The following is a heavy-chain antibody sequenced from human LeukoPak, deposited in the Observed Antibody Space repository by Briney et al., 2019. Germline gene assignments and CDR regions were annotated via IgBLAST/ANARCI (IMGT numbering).Heavy chain of an antibody. CDR3: ARLDTKNYQF. V-gene: IGHV5-51*01. CDR2: VFPGDSKT. J-gene: IGHJ4*02. D-gene: IGHD1-7*01. CDR1: GYHFTTYW. Sequence: GDSLKISCKVSGYHFTTYWIARVRQKPGKGLEWMGMVFPGDSKTNYSPAFLGQVTMSVDKSIGAAYLQWRSLKASDTAMYYCARLDTKNYQFWGQGTLVSVSS.